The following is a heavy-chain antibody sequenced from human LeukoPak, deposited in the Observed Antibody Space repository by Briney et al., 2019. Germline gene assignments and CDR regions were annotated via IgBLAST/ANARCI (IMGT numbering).Heavy chain of an antibody. Sequence: SETLSLTCTVSGGSISSYYWSWIRQPPGKGLEWIGYIYYSGSTNYNPSLKSRVTISVDPSKNQFSLKLSSVTAAATAVYYCARDSGYCSGGSCPDNSFDPWGQGTLVTVSS. D-gene: IGHD2-15*01. CDR3: ARDSGYCSGGSCPDNSFDP. CDR1: GGSISSYY. V-gene: IGHV4-59*01. CDR2: IYYSGST. J-gene: IGHJ5*02.